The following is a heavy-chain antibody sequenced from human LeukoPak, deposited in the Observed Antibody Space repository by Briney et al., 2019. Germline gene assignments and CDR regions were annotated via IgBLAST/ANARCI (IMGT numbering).Heavy chain of an antibody. CDR1: GGSISSGSYY. Sequence: SQTLSLTCTVSGGSISSGSYYWSWIRQPAVKGLEWIGRIYTSGSTNYNPSLKSRVTISVDTSKNQFSLKLSSVTAADTAVYYCARDLRLVIAAGWFDPWGQGTLVTVSS. D-gene: IGHD2-21*01. CDR3: ARDLRLVIAAGWFDP. J-gene: IGHJ5*02. V-gene: IGHV4-61*02. CDR2: IYTSGST.